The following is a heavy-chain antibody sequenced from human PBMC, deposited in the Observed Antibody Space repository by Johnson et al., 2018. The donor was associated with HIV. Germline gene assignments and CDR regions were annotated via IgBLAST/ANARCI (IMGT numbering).Heavy chain of an antibody. CDR3: ARSRPYEGVPAATGAFDI. CDR1: GFTFEDYG. V-gene: IGHV3-20*03. J-gene: IGHJ3*02. Sequence: VQLVESGGGLVQPGGSLRLSFVASGFTFEDYGMSWVRQAPGKGLEWVSGIHWNGGSTGYADSVKGRFTISKDNAKNSLYLQRKSLRAEDTALYYCARSRPYEGVPAATGAFDIWGQGTMVTVSS. CDR2: IHWNGGST. D-gene: IGHD2-2*01.